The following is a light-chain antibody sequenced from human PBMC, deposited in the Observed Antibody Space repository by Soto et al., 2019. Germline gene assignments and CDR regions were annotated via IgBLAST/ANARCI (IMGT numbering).Light chain of an antibody. Sequence: DIVLTQSPGTLSLSPGERATLSCGASQSVSSSYLAWYQQKPGQAPRLLIYDASSRATGIPDRFSGSGSGTDFTLTISRLEPEDFAVYYCQQYGNSPLTFGGGTKVDIK. CDR3: QQYGNSPLT. J-gene: IGKJ4*01. CDR1: QSVSSSY. V-gene: IGKV3-20*01. CDR2: DAS.